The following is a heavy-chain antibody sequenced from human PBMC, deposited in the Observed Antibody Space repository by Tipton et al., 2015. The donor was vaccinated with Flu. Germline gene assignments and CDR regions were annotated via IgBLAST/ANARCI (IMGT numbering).Heavy chain of an antibody. CDR2: IYHSGST. V-gene: IGHV4-30-2*01. CDR1: GGSISSGGYS. J-gene: IGHJ4*02. Sequence: TLSLTCAVSGGSISSGGYSWSWIRQPPGKGLEWIGYIYHSGSTYYNPSLKSRVTISVDRSKNQFSLKLSSVTAADTAVYYCARVLGTNSYDSSGYIDYWGQGTLVTVSS. D-gene: IGHD3-22*01. CDR3: ARVLGTNSYDSSGYIDY.